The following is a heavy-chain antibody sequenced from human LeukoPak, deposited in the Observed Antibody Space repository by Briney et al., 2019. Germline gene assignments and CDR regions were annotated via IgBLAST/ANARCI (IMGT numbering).Heavy chain of an antibody. D-gene: IGHD1-1*01. CDR3: AKEKLERPDYYYMDV. Sequence: GGSLRLSCAASGFTFSSYSMNWVRQAPGKGLEWVSSISSSSSYIYYADSVKGRFTISRDNSKNTLYLQMNSLRAEDTAVYYCAKEKLERPDYYYMDVWGKGTTVTVSS. CDR2: ISSSSSYI. J-gene: IGHJ6*03. V-gene: IGHV3-21*01. CDR1: GFTFSSYS.